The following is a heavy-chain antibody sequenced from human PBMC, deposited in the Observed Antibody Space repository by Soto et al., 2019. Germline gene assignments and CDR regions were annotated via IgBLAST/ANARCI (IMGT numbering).Heavy chain of an antibody. Sequence: DVQLVESGGGLVQPGGSLRLSCAASGFTFNNYWMHWVRQAPGKGLMWVSRINTDGTRTTYADSVKGRFAISRDHAKNTVYLQMNSLRADDTAVYFCARVKSGSYDWSDPWGQGTLGTVSS. CDR1: GFTFNNYW. CDR2: INTDGTRT. D-gene: IGHD3-10*01. CDR3: ARVKSGSYDWSDP. V-gene: IGHV3-74*01. J-gene: IGHJ5*02.